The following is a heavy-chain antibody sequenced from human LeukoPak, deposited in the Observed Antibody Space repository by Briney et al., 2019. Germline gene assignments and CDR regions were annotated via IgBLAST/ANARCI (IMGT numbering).Heavy chain of an antibody. CDR2: MYNSGST. D-gene: IGHD3-3*01. Sequence: SETLSLTCTVSRGSISSSNYYWGWIRQPPGKGLEWIGGMYNSGSTHYNPSLKSRVIISADTSKNQFSLRLSSVTAADTAVYYCASRHTIFGVATFDYGGQGTLVTVSS. J-gene: IGHJ4*02. CDR1: RGSISSSNYY. CDR3: ASRHTIFGVATFDY. V-gene: IGHV4-39*01.